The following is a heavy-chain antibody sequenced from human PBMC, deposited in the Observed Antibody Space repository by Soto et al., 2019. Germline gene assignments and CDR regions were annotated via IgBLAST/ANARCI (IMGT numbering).Heavy chain of an antibody. D-gene: IGHD1-1*01. Sequence: QITLKESGPTRVKPTQTLTLTCTFSGFALSTRGEGVAWIRQAPGKALEWLALIYWDDDKRYSPSLKSRLSITNDTSNNPVVLSMTNMDPVDSGTYCCAHSRTDRYDWYGGNFHYWGQAYLITVSS. CDR3: AHSRTDRYDWYGGNFHY. CDR1: GFALSTRGEG. CDR2: IYWDDDK. V-gene: IGHV2-5*02. J-gene: IGHJ4*02.